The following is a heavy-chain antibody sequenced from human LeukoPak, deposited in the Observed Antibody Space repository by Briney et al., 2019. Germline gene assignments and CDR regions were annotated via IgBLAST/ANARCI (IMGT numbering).Heavy chain of an antibody. D-gene: IGHD6-6*01. CDR2: ISDSGGKT. CDR1: GFTFGSYA. J-gene: IGHJ4*02. Sequence: PGGSLRLSCAASGFTFGSYAMSWARQAPGKGLEWVSVISDSGGKTYYVDSVKGRFTISRDNSKNSVYLQMNSLRVEDTAVYYCARDWPYSSSSRPFDYWGQGTLVTVCS. CDR3: ARDWPYSSSSRPFDY. V-gene: IGHV3-23*01.